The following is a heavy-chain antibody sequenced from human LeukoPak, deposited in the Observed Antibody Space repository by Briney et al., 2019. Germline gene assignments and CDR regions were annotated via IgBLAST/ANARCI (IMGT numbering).Heavy chain of an antibody. J-gene: IGHJ4*02. Sequence: GGSLRLSCAASGFTFDDYAMHWVRQAPGKGLEWVSLSGDGGTTYSADSVKGRFTISRDNSKNSLYLQMNSLRTEDTALYYCARSLPDYFDYWGQGTLVTVSS. CDR2: SGDGGTT. V-gene: IGHV3-43*02. CDR3: ARSLPDYFDY. CDR1: GFTFDDYA.